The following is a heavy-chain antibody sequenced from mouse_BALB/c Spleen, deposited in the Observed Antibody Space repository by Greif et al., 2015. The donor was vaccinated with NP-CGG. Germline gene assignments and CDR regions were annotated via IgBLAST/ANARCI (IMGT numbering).Heavy chain of an antibody. Sequence: EVQLVESGGGLVHPGGSLKLSCAASGFTFSSYTMSWVRQTPEKRLEWVAYISNGGGSTYYPDTVKGRFTISRDNAKNTLYLQMSSLKSEDTAMYYCARHGNYAMDYWGQGTSVTVSS. CDR1: GFTFSSYT. J-gene: IGHJ4*01. CDR3: ARHGNYAMDY. V-gene: IGHV5-12-2*01. D-gene: IGHD1-1*02. CDR2: ISNGGGST.